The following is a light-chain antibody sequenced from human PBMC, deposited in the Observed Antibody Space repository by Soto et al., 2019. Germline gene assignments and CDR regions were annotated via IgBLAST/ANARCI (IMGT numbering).Light chain of an antibody. V-gene: IGKV3-11*01. CDR2: DAS. Sequence: EIVLTQSPATLSLSPGERATLSCRASQSVSSYLAWYQQKPGQAPRLLIYDASNRATGIPARFSGSGSGTDFTLTISSLEPEDFAVYYCQQHINLPLTFGGGTKVEIK. CDR3: QQHINLPLT. J-gene: IGKJ4*01. CDR1: QSVSSY.